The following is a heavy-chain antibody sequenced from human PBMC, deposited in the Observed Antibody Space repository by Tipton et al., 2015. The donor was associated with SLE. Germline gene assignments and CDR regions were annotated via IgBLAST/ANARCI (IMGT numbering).Heavy chain of an antibody. CDR2: IYYSGST. Sequence: TLSLTCTVSNGSISSSPYYWGWIRQSPGKGLEWVGSIYYSGSTYYNPSLKSRVTISVDTSGNQCSLNLTSVTAADTAVYYCARGPYYHMDVWGKGTTVTVSS. CDR3: ARGPYYHMDV. J-gene: IGHJ6*03. V-gene: IGHV4-39*07. CDR1: NGSISSSPYY.